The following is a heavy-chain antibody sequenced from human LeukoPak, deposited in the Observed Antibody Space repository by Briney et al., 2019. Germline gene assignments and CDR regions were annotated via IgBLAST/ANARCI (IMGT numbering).Heavy chain of an antibody. V-gene: IGHV3-30*02. CDR3: AKDLTGFYSSGYVFGY. J-gene: IGHJ4*02. D-gene: IGHD3-22*01. CDR1: GVTFSSYG. CDR2: IRYDGSNK. Sequence: GGSLRLSCAVSGVTFSSYGMHWVRQAPGKGLEWVAFIRYDGSNKYYADSVKGRFTISRDNSKNTLYLQMNSLRAEDTAVYYCAKDLTGFYSSGYVFGYWGQGTLVTVSS.